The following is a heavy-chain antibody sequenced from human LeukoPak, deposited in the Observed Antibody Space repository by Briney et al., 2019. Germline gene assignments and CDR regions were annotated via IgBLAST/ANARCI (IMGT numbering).Heavy chain of an antibody. CDR2: IHTSGSP. J-gene: IGHJ4*03. CDR3: ARQRLDGDILGFDW. CDR1: GASISGHY. V-gene: IGHV4-4*07. D-gene: IGHD2-21*01. Sequence: PSETLSLTCNVSGASISGHYWSWIRHPAGKSLEWIGRIHTSGSPIYNPSLSSRVTMSVDTSKGQFSLTMNSLTAADTAIYYCARQRLDGDILGFDWWGQGTRVTVSS.